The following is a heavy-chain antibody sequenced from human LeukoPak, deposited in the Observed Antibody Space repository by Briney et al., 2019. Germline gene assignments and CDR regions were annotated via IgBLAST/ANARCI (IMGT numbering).Heavy chain of an antibody. CDR3: AKVLYGDYDAFDI. J-gene: IGHJ3*02. Sequence: PPGGSLRLSCAASGFTFSSYAMSWVRQAPGKGLEWVSAISGSGGSTYYADSVKGRFTISRDNSKNTLYLQMNSLRAEDTAVYYCAKVLYGDYDAFDIWGQGTMVTVSS. V-gene: IGHV3-23*01. CDR2: ISGSGGST. D-gene: IGHD4-17*01. CDR1: GFTFSSYA.